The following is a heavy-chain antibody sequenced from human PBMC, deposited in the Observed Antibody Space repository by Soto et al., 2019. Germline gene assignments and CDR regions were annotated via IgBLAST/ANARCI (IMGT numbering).Heavy chain of an antibody. CDR2: ISGSDSTSAR. V-gene: IGHV3-48*03. D-gene: IGHD2-2*01. Sequence: GGSLRLSCAGSGFTFSDYEMNWVRQAPGKGLEWVSYISGSDSTSARYYADSVKGRFTISRDNAKNSLYLQMSSLRAEDTAVYYCARDYGGSSTTCDYLDVWGLGTTVTVSS. J-gene: IGHJ6*03. CDR3: ARDYGGSSTTCDYLDV. CDR1: GFTFSDYE.